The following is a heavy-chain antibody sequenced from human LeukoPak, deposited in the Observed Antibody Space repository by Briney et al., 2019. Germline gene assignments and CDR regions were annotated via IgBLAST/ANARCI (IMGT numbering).Heavy chain of an antibody. D-gene: IGHD3-9*01. V-gene: IGHV4-34*01. Sequence: SETLSLTCAVYGGSFSGYYWSWIRQPPGKGLAWIGEINHSGSTHYNPSLKSRVTISVDTSKNQFSLKLSSVTAADTAVYYCARDRRYFDWLLSTPYYYYGMDVWGKGTTVTVSS. CDR3: ARDRRYFDWLLSTPYYYYGMDV. CDR2: INHSGST. CDR1: GGSFSGYY. J-gene: IGHJ6*04.